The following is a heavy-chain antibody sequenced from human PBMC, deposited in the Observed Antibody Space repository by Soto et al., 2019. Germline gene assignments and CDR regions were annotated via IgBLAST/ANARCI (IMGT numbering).Heavy chain of an antibody. CDR1: GFTFSSYG. CDR2: ISYDGSNK. J-gene: IGHJ4*02. D-gene: IGHD3-22*01. Sequence: QVQLVESGGGVVQPGRSLRLSCAASGFTFSSYGMHWVRQAPGKGLEWVAVISYDGSNKYYADSVKGRFTISSDNSKNTLYLQMNSLRAADTAVYYCAKGARYYDSSAPLDYWGQGTLVTVSS. CDR3: AKGARYYDSSAPLDY. V-gene: IGHV3-30*18.